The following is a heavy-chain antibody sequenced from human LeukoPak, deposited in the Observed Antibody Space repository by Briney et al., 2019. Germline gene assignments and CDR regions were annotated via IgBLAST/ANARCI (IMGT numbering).Heavy chain of an antibody. CDR1: GGSISSGDYY. CDR3: ARVLSEYGDLDY. Sequence: SQTLSLTCTVSGGSISSGDYYWSWIRQPPGKGLEWIGNIYYSGSTYYNPSLKSRVTISVDTSKRQFSLKLSSVTAADTAVYYCARVLSEYGDLDYWGQGTLVTVSS. CDR2: IYYSGST. D-gene: IGHD4-17*01. V-gene: IGHV4-30-4*08. J-gene: IGHJ4*02.